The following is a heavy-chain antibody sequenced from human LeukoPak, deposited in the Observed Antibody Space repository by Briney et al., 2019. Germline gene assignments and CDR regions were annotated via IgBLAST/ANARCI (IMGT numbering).Heavy chain of an antibody. J-gene: IGHJ6*02. D-gene: IGHD4-17*01. CDR1: GFTFSNAW. CDR3: TAGVYGDYVEYYYYYGMDV. CDR2: IKSRTDGGTT. Sequence: GGSLRLSCAASGFTFSNAWMSWVRQAPGKGLEWVGRIKSRTDGGTTDYAAPVKGRFTISRDDSKNTLYLQMNSLKTEDTAVYYCTAGVYGDYVEYYYYYGMDVWGQGTTVTVSS. V-gene: IGHV3-15*01.